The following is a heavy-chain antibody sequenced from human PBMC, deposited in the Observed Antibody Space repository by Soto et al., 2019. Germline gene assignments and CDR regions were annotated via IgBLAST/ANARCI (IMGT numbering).Heavy chain of an antibody. V-gene: IGHV4-59*01. Sequence: SETLSLTCTVSVGSIHPYDLSWFRQPPGRGLEWIGYIYYSGSTNYNPSLKSRVTISVDTSKNQFSLKLSSVTAADTAVYYCARDIGGYYDSSSYANWGQGTRVTVS. CDR3: ARDIGGYYDSSSYAN. CDR2: IYYSGST. CDR1: VGSIHPYD. J-gene: IGHJ4*02. D-gene: IGHD3-22*01.